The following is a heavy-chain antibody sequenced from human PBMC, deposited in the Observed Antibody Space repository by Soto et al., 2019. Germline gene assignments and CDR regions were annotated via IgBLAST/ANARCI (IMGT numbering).Heavy chain of an antibody. CDR3: TRGLYCSGGNCSDS. J-gene: IGHJ5*01. CDR2: MNPNSGYI. D-gene: IGHD2-15*01. CDR1: GYTFTPHD. Sequence: HGQLVQSGAEVKRPGASVKVSCKASGYTFTPHDINWVRQATGQGLEWMGRMNPNSGYIDFAQRFQGRLTMTTNTSISTAYMELSSLRSEDTAIYYCTRGLYCSGGNCSDSWGHGTLVIVSS. V-gene: IGHV1-8*01.